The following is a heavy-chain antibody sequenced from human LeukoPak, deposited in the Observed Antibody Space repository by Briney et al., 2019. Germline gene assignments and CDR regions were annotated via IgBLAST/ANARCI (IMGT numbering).Heavy chain of an antibody. CDR1: GFTFGDYA. Sequence: GRSLRLSCTASGFTFGDYAMSWFRQAPGKGLEWVGFIRSKAYGGTTEYAASVKGRFTISRDDSKSIAYLQMNSLKTEDTAVYYCTVRNGYYGLYWFDPWGQGTTVTVSS. V-gene: IGHV3-49*03. CDR2: IRSKAYGGTT. J-gene: IGHJ5*01. CDR3: TVRNGYYGLYWFDP. D-gene: IGHD3-3*01.